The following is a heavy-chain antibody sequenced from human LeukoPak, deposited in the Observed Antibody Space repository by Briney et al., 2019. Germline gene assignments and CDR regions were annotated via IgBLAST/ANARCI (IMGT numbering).Heavy chain of an antibody. CDR3: AREIVGSGVRGVISYFDY. CDR2: ISSSGSTI. CDR1: GFTFSDYY. D-gene: IGHD3-10*01. V-gene: IGHV3-11*01. Sequence: GGSLRLSCAASGFTFSDYYMSWIRQAPGKGLEWVSYISSSGSTIYYADSVKGRFTISRDNAKNSLYLQMNSLRAEDTAVYYCAREIVGSGVRGVISYFDYWGQGTLVTVSS. J-gene: IGHJ4*02.